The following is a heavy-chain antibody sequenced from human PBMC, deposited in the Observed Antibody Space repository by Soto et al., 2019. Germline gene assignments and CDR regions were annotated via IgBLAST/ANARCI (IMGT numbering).Heavy chain of an antibody. J-gene: IGHJ6*02. V-gene: IGHV1-2*04. CDR2: INPNSGGT. CDR3: ARDGGYCGGDCYSIRPNYGMDV. Sequence: ASVKVSCKASGYTFTGYYMHWVRQAPGQGLEWMGWINPNSGGTNYAQKFQGWVTMTRDTSISTAYMELSRLRSDDTAVYYCARDGGYCGGDCYSIRPNYGMDVWGQGTTVTVS. D-gene: IGHD2-21*02. CDR1: GYTFTGYY.